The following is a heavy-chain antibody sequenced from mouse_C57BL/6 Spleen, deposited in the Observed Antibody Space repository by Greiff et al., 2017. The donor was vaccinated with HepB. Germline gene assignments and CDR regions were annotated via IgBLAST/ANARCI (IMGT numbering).Heavy chain of an antibody. CDR1: GFTFSSYG. D-gene: IGHD2-2*01. Sequence: VHLVESGGDLVKPGGSLKLSCAASGFTFSSYGMSWVRQTPDKRLEWVATISSGGSYTYYPDSVKGRFTISRDNAKNTLYLQMSSLKSEDTAMYYCARQYGYDVGDYFDYWGQGTTLTVSS. CDR2: ISSGGSYT. J-gene: IGHJ2*01. V-gene: IGHV5-6*01. CDR3: ARQYGYDVGDYFDY.